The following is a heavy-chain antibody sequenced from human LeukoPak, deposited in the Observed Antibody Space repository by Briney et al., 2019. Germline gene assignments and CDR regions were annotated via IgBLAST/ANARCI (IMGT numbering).Heavy chain of an antibody. CDR2: INHSGST. V-gene: IGHV4-34*01. Sequence: SETLSLTCAVYGGSFSGYYWSWIRQPPGKGLEWIGEINHSGSTNYNPSLKSRVTISVDTSKNQFSLKLSSVTAADTAVYYCASLTYYYDSSGYYPLYYYYYMDVWGKGTTVTVSS. CDR1: GGSFSGYY. J-gene: IGHJ6*03. D-gene: IGHD3-22*01. CDR3: ASLTYYYDSSGYYPLYYYYYMDV.